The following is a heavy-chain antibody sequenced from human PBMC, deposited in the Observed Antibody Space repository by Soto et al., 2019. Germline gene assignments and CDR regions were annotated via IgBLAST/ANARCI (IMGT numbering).Heavy chain of an antibody. CDR3: AKGGYCGGDCPYCYYGMDV. J-gene: IGHJ6*02. CDR1: GFTFSSYG. D-gene: IGHD2-21*02. Sequence: GGSLRLSCAASGFTFSSYGMHWVRQAPGKGLEWVAVISYDGSNKYYADSVKGRFTISRDNSKNTLYLQMNSLRAEDTAVYYCAKGGYCGGDCPYCYYGMDVWGQGTTVTVSS. V-gene: IGHV3-30*18. CDR2: ISYDGSNK.